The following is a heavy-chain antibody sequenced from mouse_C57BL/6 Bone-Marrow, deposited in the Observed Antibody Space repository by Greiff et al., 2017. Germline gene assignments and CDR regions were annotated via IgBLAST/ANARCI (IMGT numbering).Heavy chain of an antibody. CDR3: ARMVKGY. Sequence: VQLQQSGAELVRPGTSVTVSCKASGYAFTNYLIEWVKQRPGQGLEWIGVINPGSGGTNYNEKFKGKATLTADKSSSTAYMQLSSLTSEDSAVKFCARMVKGYWGQGTTLTVSS. J-gene: IGHJ2*01. CDR2: INPGSGGT. V-gene: IGHV1-54*01. D-gene: IGHD2-2*01. CDR1: GYAFTNYL.